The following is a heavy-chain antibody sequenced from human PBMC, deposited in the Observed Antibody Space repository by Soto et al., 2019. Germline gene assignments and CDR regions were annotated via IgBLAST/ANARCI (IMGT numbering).Heavy chain of an antibody. J-gene: IGHJ6*04. V-gene: IGHV3-21*01. CDR2: ISSSLGST. D-gene: IGHD3-3*01. CDR1: GFAFSTSS. CDR3: VRDDYDFWGGAYLTDCDCVDV. Sequence: EVQLVESGGGLVKPGGSLRLSCVASGFAFSTSSMNWVRQAPGKGLEWVSLISSSLGSTYYADSVKGRFTISRDNAKDSLFLKMNSRSAEDTADCYWVRDDYDFWGGAYLTDCDCVDVWGKGTAVPASS.